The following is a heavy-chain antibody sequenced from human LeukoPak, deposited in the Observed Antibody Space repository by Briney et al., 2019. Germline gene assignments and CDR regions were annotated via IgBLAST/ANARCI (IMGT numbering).Heavy chain of an antibody. Sequence: ASVKVFCKASEYTFTSYYMHWVRQAPGQGLEWMGIINPSGGSTSYAQKFQGRVTMTRDTSTYTVYMELSSLRSEDTAVYYCARGGGGVAGQLSPDYWGQGTLVTVSP. V-gene: IGHV1-46*01. CDR2: INPSGGST. J-gene: IGHJ4*02. CDR3: ARGGGGVAGQLSPDY. D-gene: IGHD6-19*01. CDR1: EYTFTSYY.